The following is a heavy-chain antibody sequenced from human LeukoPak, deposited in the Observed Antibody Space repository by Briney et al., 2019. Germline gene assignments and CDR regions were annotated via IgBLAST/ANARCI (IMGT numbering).Heavy chain of an antibody. Sequence: GGSLRLSCAASQFSISYDWMHWVRQAPGKGLEWVASIKEDGRDIHYLDSVKGRFSISRDNAKNSLYLEMITLRAEDTAVYYCVRGSGWFFGLWGQGSLVTVSS. CDR2: IKEDGRDI. D-gene: IGHD6-19*01. CDR3: VRGSGWFFGL. J-gene: IGHJ4*02. CDR1: QFSISYDW. V-gene: IGHV3-7*01.